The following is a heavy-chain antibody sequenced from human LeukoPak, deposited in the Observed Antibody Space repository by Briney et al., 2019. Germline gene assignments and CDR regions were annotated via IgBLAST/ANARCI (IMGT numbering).Heavy chain of an antibody. CDR3: AKGRGFSASCSDY. V-gene: IGHV3-74*01. CDR2: INSDGSST. CDR1: GFTFSTYW. D-gene: IGHD2-2*01. J-gene: IGHJ4*02. Sequence: PGGSLRLSCAASGFTFSTYWMHWVRQAPGTGLVWVSLINSDGSSTNYADSVEGRFTISRDNAKNTLYLQMNNLRAEDTAVYYCAKGRGFSASCSDYRGQGTLVTVSS.